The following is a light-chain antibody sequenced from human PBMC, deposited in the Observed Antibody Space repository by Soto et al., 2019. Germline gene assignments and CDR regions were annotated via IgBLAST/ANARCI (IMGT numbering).Light chain of an antibody. Sequence: IVLTQSPCTLSLSPGERATLSCRASQSVSSSYLAWYQQKPGQAPRLLIYGASSRATGIPDRFSGSGSGTDFTLTISRLEPEDFAVYYCQQRSNWPPTFGQGTKVDIK. CDR1: QSVSSSY. CDR2: GAS. J-gene: IGKJ1*01. V-gene: IGKV3D-20*02. CDR3: QQRSNWPPT.